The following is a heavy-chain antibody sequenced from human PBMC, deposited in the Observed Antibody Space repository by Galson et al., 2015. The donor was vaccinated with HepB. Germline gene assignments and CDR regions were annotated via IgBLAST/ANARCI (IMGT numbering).Heavy chain of an antibody. D-gene: IGHD5-24*01. V-gene: IGHV4-61*08. CDR3: TSGRDAYKTGF. J-gene: IGHJ4*02. Sequence: ETLSLTCTVSGASVSSRDFCWSWIRQPPGERPEQIGYVCYNGPTTYNPSLKSRVSMSVDTCKNLLSLRVTSVTAADTAVYFCTSGRDAYKTGFWGQGTLVTVSS. CDR2: VCYNGPT. CDR1: GASVSSRDFC.